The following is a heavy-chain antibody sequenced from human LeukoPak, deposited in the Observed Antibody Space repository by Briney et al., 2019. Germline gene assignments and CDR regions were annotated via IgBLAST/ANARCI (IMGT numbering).Heavy chain of an antibody. CDR1: GGSISSGGYY. CDR2: IYYSGST. Sequence: PSETLSLTCTVSGGSISSGGYYWSWIRQHPGKGLEWIGYIYYSGSTNYNPSLKSRVTISVDTSKNQFSLKLSSVTAADTAVYYCARVSSYDYVWGSYRNYYFDYWGQGTLVTVSS. D-gene: IGHD3-16*02. J-gene: IGHJ4*02. CDR3: ARVSSYDYVWGSYRNYYFDY. V-gene: IGHV4-61*08.